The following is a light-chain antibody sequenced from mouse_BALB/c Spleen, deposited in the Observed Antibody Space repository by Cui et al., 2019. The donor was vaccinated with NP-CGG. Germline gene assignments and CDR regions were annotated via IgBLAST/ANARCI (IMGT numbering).Light chain of an antibody. CDR3: ALWYSNHWV. CDR2: GTN. J-gene: IGLJ1*01. V-gene: IGLV1*01. Sequence: QAVVTQVSALTTSPGETVTLTCRSCTGAVTTSNYANWVQEKPDHLFTGLIGGTNNRAPGVPARFSGSLSGDKAARTITGAQTEDEAIYFCALWYSNHWVFGGGTKLTVL. CDR1: TGAVTTSNY.